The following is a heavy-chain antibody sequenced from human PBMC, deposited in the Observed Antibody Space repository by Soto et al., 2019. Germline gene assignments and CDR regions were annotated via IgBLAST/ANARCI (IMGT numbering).Heavy chain of an antibody. Sequence: ASVKVSCKASGFTFTSSAVQWVRQARGQRLEWIGWIVVGSGNTNYAQKFQERVTITRDMSTSTAYMELSSLRSEDTAVYYCAAPITIFGVVTAKYYYYGMDVWGQGTTVTVSS. CDR3: AAPITIFGVVTAKYYYYGMDV. V-gene: IGHV1-58*01. J-gene: IGHJ6*02. CDR2: IVVGSGNT. CDR1: GFTFTSSA. D-gene: IGHD3-3*01.